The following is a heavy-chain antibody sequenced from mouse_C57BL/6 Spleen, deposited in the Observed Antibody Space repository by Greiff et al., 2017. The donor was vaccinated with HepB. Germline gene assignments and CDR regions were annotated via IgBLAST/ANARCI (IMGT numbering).Heavy chain of an antibody. CDR2: ISYDGSN. CDR3: ARGVRGPAY. CDR1: GYSITSGYY. Sequence: DVQLQESGPGLVKPSQSLSLTCSVTGYSITSGYYWNWIRQFPGNKLEWMGYISYDGSNNYNPSLKNRISITRDTSKNQFFLKLNSVTTEDTATYYCARGVRGPAYWGQGTLVTVSA. D-gene: IGHD5-1*01. J-gene: IGHJ3*01. V-gene: IGHV3-6*01.